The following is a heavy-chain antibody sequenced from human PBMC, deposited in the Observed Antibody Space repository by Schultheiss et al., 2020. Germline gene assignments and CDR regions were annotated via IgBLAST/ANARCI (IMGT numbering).Heavy chain of an antibody. CDR2: IYYSGST. D-gene: IGHD5-18*01. CDR3: ASNTAMAYDAFDI. V-gene: IGHV4-61*08. Sequence: SETLSLTCTVSGGSISSGGYYWSWIRQHPGKGLEWIGYIYYSGSTNYNPSLKSRVTISVDTSKNQFSLKLSSVTAADTAVYYCASNTAMAYDAFDIWGQGTMVTVSS. J-gene: IGHJ3*02. CDR1: GGSISSGGYY.